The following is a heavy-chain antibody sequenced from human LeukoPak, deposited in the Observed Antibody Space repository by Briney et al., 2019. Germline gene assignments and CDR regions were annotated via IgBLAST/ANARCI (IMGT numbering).Heavy chain of an antibody. J-gene: IGHJ1*01. CDR2: INPNSGGT. CDR1: GYTFTDYY. Sequence: ASVKVSCKASGYTFTDYYMHWVRQAPGQGLEWMGWINPNSGGTNYAQNFQGRATMTRDTSIRTAYMELSSLKSDDTAVYYCARSMSGGLVFFQSWGQGSIVGVSS. CDR3: ARSMSGGLVFFQS. V-gene: IGHV1-2*02. D-gene: IGHD2-15*01.